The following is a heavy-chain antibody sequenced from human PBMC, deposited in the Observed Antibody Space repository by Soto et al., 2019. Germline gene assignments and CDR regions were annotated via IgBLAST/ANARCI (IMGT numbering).Heavy chain of an antibody. J-gene: IGHJ5*01. V-gene: IGHV4-4*07. CDR1: GGSIINYY. Sequence: SETLSLTCTVSGGSIINYYWTWIRQPAGKGLEWVGRIYSSGSTSYNPSLKSRLTMSVDTSKNQFSLKLTSVTAADTALYHCARQTTYSSSWFDYWGHGTLVTVSS. CDR2: IYSSGST. CDR3: ARQTTYSSSWFDY. D-gene: IGHD6-13*01.